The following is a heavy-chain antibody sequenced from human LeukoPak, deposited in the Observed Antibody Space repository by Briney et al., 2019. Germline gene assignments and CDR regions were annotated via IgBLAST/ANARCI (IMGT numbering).Heavy chain of an antibody. CDR1: GGSISSGSYS. CDR2: IYTIGRT. D-gene: IGHD1-26*01. V-gene: IGHV4-61*02. CDR3: ARVRVGATTTFDY. Sequence: SETLSLTCTVSGGSISSGSYSWSWIRQPSVNGLVCIGRIYTIGRTNYNPCVKSRVTISVDTSKNQFSLKLSSVTAADTAVYYCARVRVGATTTFDYWGQGILVTVSS. J-gene: IGHJ4*02.